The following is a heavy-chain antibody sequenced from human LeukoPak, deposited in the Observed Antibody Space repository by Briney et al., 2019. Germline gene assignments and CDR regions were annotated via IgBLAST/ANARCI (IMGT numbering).Heavy chain of an antibody. Sequence: PGGSLRLSCAASGFTFSSYAMHWVRQAPGKGLEWVAVISYDGSNKYYADSVKGRFTISRDNSKNTLYLQMNSLRAEDTAVYYCTTEIKLTIFGVVICWGQGTLVTVSS. CDR1: GFTFSSYA. D-gene: IGHD3-3*01. CDR2: ISYDGSNK. V-gene: IGHV3-30-3*01. J-gene: IGHJ4*02. CDR3: TTEIKLTIFGVVIC.